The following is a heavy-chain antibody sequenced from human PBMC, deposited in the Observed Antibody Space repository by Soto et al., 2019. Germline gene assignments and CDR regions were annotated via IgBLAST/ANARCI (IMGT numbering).Heavy chain of an antibody. CDR3: ARDKGLRFLEWSQGPRYYFDY. CDR2: IKQDGSEK. CDR1: GFTFSSYW. Sequence: PGGSLRLSCAASGFTFSSYWMSWVRQAPGKGLEWVANIKQDGSEKYYVDSVKGRFTISRDNAKNSLYLQMNSLRAEDTAVYYCARDKGLRFLEWSQGPRYYFDYWGQGTLVTVSS. J-gene: IGHJ4*02. V-gene: IGHV3-7*01. D-gene: IGHD3-3*01.